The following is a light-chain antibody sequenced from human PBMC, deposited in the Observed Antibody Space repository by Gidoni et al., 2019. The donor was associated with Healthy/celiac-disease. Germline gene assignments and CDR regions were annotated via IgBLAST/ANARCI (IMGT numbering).Light chain of an antibody. Sequence: SYELTQPPSVSVSPVQTASITCSGAKLGEKDACWYQQKPGQSPVLVIYQHSKRPSGIPERFSGSNSGNTATLTLSGTQAMDEADYYCQAWDSITAVFGGVTTLPVL. CDR2: QHS. V-gene: IGLV3-1*01. J-gene: IGLJ2*01. CDR1: KLGEKD. CDR3: QAWDSITAV.